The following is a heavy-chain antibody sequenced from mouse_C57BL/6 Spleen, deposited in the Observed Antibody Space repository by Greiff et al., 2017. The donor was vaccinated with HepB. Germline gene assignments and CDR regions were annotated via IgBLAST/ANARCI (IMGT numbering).Heavy chain of an antibody. CDR2: IDPSASYT. CDR3: ARSIYYDYDGYYFDY. Sequence: QVQLQQPGAELVMPGASVKLSCKASGYTFTSYWMHWVKQRPGQGLEWIGEIDPSASYTNYNQKFKGKSTLTVDKSSSTAYMQLSSLTSEDSAVYYGARSIYYDYDGYYFDYWGQGTTLTVSS. J-gene: IGHJ2*01. CDR1: GYTFTSYW. V-gene: IGHV1-69*01. D-gene: IGHD2-4*01.